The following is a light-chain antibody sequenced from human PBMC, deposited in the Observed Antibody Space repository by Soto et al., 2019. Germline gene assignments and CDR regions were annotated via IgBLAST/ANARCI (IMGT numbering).Light chain of an antibody. CDR1: SSDVGSYKF. J-gene: IGLJ1*01. V-gene: IGLV2-23*02. Sequence: QSVLTQPASVSGSPGQSITISCTGTSSDVGSYKFVSWYQQHPGKAPKVLIYEVSKRPSGVFNRFSGSKSGNTASLTISGLQAEDEAEYYCCSYAGSRIFVFGTGTKVTVL. CDR3: CSYAGSRIFV. CDR2: EVS.